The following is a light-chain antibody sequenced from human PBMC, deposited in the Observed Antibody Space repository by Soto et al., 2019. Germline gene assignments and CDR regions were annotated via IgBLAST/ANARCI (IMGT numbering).Light chain of an antibody. CDR1: SANIGNNF. CDR2: STD. J-gene: IGLJ1*01. Sequence: QSVLTQPPSASGTPGQRVIISCSGTSANIGNNFVCWYQHIPGMAPKLLIYSTDQRPSGVPDRFSGSKSGTSASLAISGLRSEDEADYYCVAWDDSLSGLVFGTGTKVTVL. CDR3: VAWDDSLSGLV. V-gene: IGLV1-47*02.